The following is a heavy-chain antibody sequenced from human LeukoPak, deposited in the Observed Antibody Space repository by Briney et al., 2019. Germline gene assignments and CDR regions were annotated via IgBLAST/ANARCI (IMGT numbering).Heavy chain of an antibody. D-gene: IGHD3-10*01. Sequence: PGGSLRLSCTASGFTFSNYAMSWVRQAPGKGLEWVSAISGSGGSTYYADSVKGRFTISRDDSKNTLYLQMNSLRAEDTAVYYCAKDKFITWQYYYGSGSLDYWGQGTLVTVSS. CDR3: AKDKFITWQYYYGSGSLDY. CDR2: ISGSGGST. V-gene: IGHV3-23*01. J-gene: IGHJ4*02. CDR1: GFTFSNYA.